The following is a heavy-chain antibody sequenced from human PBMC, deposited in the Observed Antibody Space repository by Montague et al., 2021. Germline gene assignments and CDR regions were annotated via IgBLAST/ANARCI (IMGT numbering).Heavy chain of an antibody. CDR2: ITGDGINI. Sequence: SLRLSCAASGFIFNNYVMNWVRQAPGKGLEWVSGITGDGINIDYADSVKGRFTISRDNAKNTLYLQMNSLRAEDTALYYCVRDTYDYYPDFWGQGILVTVSS. J-gene: IGHJ4*02. V-gene: IGHV3-30*03. D-gene: IGHD3-16*01. CDR3: VRDTYDYYPDF. CDR1: GFIFNNYV.